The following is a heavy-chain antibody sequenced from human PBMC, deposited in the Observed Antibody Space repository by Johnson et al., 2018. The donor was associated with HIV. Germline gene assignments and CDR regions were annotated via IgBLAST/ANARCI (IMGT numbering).Heavy chain of an antibody. CDR2: IKQDGSEK. J-gene: IGHJ3*02. Sequence: VQLVESGGGLVQPGGSLRLSCAASGFTFSSYWMSWVRQAPGKGLEWVANIKQDGSEKYYVDSVKGRFTISRDNAKNSLYLQMNSLRAEDTAVYYCARYSITIFGVVFSDAFDIWGQGTMVTVSS. CDR1: GFTFSSYW. CDR3: ARYSITIFGVVFSDAFDI. V-gene: IGHV3-7*01. D-gene: IGHD3-3*01.